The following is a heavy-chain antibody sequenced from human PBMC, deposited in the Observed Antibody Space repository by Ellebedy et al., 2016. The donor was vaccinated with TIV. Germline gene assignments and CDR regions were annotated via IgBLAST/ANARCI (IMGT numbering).Heavy chain of an antibody. CDR3: ARVRSKKWELLPLPYFDY. J-gene: IGHJ4*02. D-gene: IGHD1-26*01. Sequence: AASVKVSCEASGYTFTSYAMHWVRQAPGQRLEWMGWINAGNGNTKYSQKFQGRVTITRDTSASTAYMELSSLRSEDTAVYYCARVRSKKWELLPLPYFDYWGQGTLVTVSS. CDR2: INAGNGNT. CDR1: GYTFTSYA. V-gene: IGHV1-3*01.